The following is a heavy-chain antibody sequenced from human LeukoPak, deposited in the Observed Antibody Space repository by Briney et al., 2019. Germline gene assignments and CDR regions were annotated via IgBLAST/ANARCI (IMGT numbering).Heavy chain of an antibody. CDR1: GFAFNSYA. J-gene: IGHJ4*02. Sequence: GGSLRLSCATSGFAFNSYALSWVRQAPGKGLEWVSGISGSGGSTYYADSVKGRFTISRDNSKNTLYLQMNSLRAEDTAVYYCARNGGVYCSGGSCYSAYWGQGTLVTVSS. CDR2: ISGSGGST. CDR3: ARNGGVYCSGGSCYSAY. V-gene: IGHV3-23*01. D-gene: IGHD2-15*01.